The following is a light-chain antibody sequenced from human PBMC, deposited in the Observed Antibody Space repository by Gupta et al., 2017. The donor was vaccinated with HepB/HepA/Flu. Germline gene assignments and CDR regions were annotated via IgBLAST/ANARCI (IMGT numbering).Light chain of an antibody. V-gene: IGKV3-11*01. CDR1: QSVSSY. CDR2: DAS. CDR3: QQLSNWPPALA. Sequence: EIVLTQSPATLSLSPGERATLSCRASQSVSSYLAWYQQKPGQAPRLLIYDASNRATGIPARFSGSGDGTDFTLTISSREPEDFAVYYCQQLSNWPPALAFGHGTKVDIK. J-gene: IGKJ3*01.